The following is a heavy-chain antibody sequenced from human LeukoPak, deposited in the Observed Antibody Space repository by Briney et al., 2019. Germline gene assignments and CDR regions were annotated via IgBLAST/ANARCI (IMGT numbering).Heavy chain of an antibody. Sequence: SQTLSLTCTVSGGSISSGDYYWSWIRQPPGKGLEWIGYIYYSGSTYYNPSLKSRVTISVDTSKNQFSLKLSSVTAADTAVYYCARALKLTTYYYDSSGYRGGWFDPWGQGTLVTVSS. D-gene: IGHD3-22*01. CDR2: IYYSGST. CDR3: ARALKLTTYYYDSSGYRGGWFDP. CDR1: GGSISSGDYY. J-gene: IGHJ5*02. V-gene: IGHV4-30-4*01.